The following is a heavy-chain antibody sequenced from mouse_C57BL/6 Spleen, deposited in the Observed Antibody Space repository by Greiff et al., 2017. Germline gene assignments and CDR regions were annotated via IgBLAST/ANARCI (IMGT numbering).Heavy chain of an antibody. CDR2: IRSKSNNYAT. J-gene: IGHJ1*03. CDR3: VRHDDYDVSNWYFDV. D-gene: IGHD2-4*01. CDR1: GFSFNTYA. Sequence: EVQLVESGGGLVQPTGSLKLSCAASGFSFNTYAMNWVRQAPGKGLEWVARIRSKSNNYATYYADSVKDRFTISRADSESMLYLQMNKLKTEDTAMYYCVRHDDYDVSNWYFDVWGKGTPVTVSS. V-gene: IGHV10-1*01.